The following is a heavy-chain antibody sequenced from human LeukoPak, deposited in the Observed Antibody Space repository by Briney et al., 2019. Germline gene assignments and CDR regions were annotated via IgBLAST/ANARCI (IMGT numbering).Heavy chain of an antibody. CDR2: INSDGSST. V-gene: IGHV3-74*01. Sequence: PGGSLRLSCAASGFTFSSYWMYWVRQAPGKGLVWVSRINSDGSSTSYADFVKGRCSISRDSAKNTLYLQMNSLRAEDTAVYYCARSPVEVDGFDIWGQGTMVTVSS. D-gene: IGHD2-2*01. CDR1: GFTFSSYW. J-gene: IGHJ3*02. CDR3: ARSPVEVDGFDI.